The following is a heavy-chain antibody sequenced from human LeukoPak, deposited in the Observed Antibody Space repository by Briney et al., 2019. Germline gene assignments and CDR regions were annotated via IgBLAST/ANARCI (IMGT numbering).Heavy chain of an antibody. D-gene: IGHD3-22*01. CDR2: ISTSGRN. V-gene: IGHV4-4*07. CDR3: ARVRYTDSSVLTRKRSYYFDY. Sequence: PSETLSLTCTVSGGSISSYYWSWIRQPAGKGLESIGHISTSGRNNYNPSLKRRVTMTVDTSKNQFSLKLSSVTAAHTSVYYCARVRYTDSSVLTRKRSYYFDYWGQGTLVTVSS. CDR1: GGSISSYY. J-gene: IGHJ4*02.